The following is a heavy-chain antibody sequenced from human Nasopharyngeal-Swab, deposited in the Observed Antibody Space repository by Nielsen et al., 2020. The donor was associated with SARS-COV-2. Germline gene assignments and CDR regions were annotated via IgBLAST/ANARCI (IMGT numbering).Heavy chain of an antibody. CDR3: ARDADYYGSRSYLGY. D-gene: IGHD3-10*01. CDR2: ISSSGSTI. CDR1: GFTFSDYY. V-gene: IGHV3-11*04. J-gene: IGHJ4*02. Sequence: GESLQISCAASGFTFSDYYMSWIRQAPGKGLEWVSYISSSGSTIYYADSVKGRFTISRDNAKNSLYLQMNSLRAEDTAVYYCARDADYYGSRSYLGYWGQGTLVTVSS.